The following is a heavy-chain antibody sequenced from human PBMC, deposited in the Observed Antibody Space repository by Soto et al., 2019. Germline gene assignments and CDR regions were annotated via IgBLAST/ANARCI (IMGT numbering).Heavy chain of an antibody. CDR3: ARGSQNFWMREDAFDI. CDR1: GFTVTSNG. Sequence: EVKLLESGGGLVQPGGSLRLSCGVSGFTVTSNGVSWVRQAPGKGLEWVSSIHSSSRYIYYADSVKGRFTISRDNAKNSLFLQMSSLRAEDTAVYYCARGSQNFWMREDAFDIWGQGTMVSVSS. CDR2: IHSSSRYI. J-gene: IGHJ3*02. V-gene: IGHV3-21*01. D-gene: IGHD3-3*01.